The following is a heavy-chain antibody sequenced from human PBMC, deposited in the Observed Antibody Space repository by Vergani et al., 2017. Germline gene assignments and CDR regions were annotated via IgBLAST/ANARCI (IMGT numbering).Heavy chain of an antibody. D-gene: IGHD5-24*01. CDR1: GFTFSSHA. J-gene: IGHJ4*02. CDR3: GRGSDNYN. Sequence: EVKLLQSEGAVVQPGGSLRLSWVASGFTFSSHAMSGVRQGHGQGLEGVSSMKNTGDSTHYADSVKGRFTISRDNSKNTLYLQMNSLIVEDTAVYYCGRGSDNYNWGQGTLVTVSS. CDR2: MKNTGDST. V-gene: IGHV3-23*01.